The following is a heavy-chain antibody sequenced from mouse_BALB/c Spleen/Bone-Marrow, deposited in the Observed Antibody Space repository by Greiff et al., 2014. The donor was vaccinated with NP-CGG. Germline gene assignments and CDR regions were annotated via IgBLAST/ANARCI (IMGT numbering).Heavy chain of an antibody. CDR1: GYTFSDYE. D-gene: IGHD2-14*01. J-gene: IGHJ3*01. Sequence: VQLQQSGAELVRPGASVKLSCKALGYTFSDYEMHWVKQTPVNGLEWIGAIYPGSGNTAYNQKFKGKATLTADKSSSTAYMELINLTSEDSEVYYGFRWNYRYSWFAYWGQGTLVTVSS. V-gene: IGHV1-15*01. CDR3: FRWNYRYSWFAY. CDR2: IYPGSGNT.